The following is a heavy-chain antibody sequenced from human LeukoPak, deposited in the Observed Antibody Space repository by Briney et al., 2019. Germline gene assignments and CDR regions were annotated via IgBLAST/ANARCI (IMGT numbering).Heavy chain of an antibody. CDR3: ARDRAGGDAFDI. D-gene: IGHD3-16*01. V-gene: IGHV3-7*01. J-gene: IGHJ3*02. CDR2: IKQDGSAQ. Sequence: GGSLRLSCSASGFTFTYYWMTWVRQAPGKGLEWVANIKQDGSAQYYVDSVKGRFTISRDNAQKSLYLQMNRLRVEDTAVYYCARDRAGGDAFDIWGQGTMVTVSS. CDR1: GFTFTYYW.